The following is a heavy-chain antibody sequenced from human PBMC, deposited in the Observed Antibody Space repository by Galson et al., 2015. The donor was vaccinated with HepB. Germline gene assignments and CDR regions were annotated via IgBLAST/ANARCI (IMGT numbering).Heavy chain of an antibody. CDR1: GGSISSSSYY. Sequence: ETLSLTCTVSGGSISSSSYYWGWIRQPPGKGLEWIGSIYYSGSTYYNPSLKSRVTISVDTSKNQFSLKLSSVTAADTAVYYCAFETAGAAFDIWGQGTMVTVSS. J-gene: IGHJ3*02. V-gene: IGHV4-39*01. D-gene: IGHD3-9*01. CDR2: IYYSGST. CDR3: AFETAGAAFDI.